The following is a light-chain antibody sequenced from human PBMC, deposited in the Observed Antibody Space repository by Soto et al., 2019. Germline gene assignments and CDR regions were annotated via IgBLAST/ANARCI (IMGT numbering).Light chain of an antibody. CDR1: SSDVGGYHY. V-gene: IGLV2-8*01. CDR2: EVS. J-gene: IGLJ2*01. CDR3: SSYAGSNNLV. Sequence: QSALTQPPSASGSPGQSVTISCTGTSSDVGGYHYVSWYQQHPGKAPKLMIYEVSKRPSGVPDRFSGSTSGNTASLTVSGLQAEDEADYYCSSYAGSNNLVFVGGTKLTVL.